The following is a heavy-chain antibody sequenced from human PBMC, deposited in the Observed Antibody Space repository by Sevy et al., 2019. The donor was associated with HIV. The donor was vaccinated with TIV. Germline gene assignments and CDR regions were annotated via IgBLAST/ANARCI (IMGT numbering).Heavy chain of an antibody. CDR2: IRQDGSEK. V-gene: IGHV3-7*01. CDR3: ARDWPEVLYYDREIGSAFDI. CDR1: GFTFSSYW. D-gene: IGHD3-22*01. Sequence: GGSLRLSCAASGFTFSSYWMSWVRQAPGKGLEWVTNIRQDGSEKYYLDSVKGRFTISRDNAKNSLCLQMNSLRAEDTAVYYCARDWPEVLYYDREIGSAFDIWGQGTMVTVSS. J-gene: IGHJ3*02.